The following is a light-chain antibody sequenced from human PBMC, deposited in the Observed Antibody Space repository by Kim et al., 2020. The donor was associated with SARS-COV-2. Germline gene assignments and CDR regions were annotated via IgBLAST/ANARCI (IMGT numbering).Light chain of an antibody. Sequence: SASVGYRVTIPWRASQSVREWLAWYQQKPGKAPGLLIYKASNLEAGVPSRFSGSGSGTEFTLTIDSLRPEDFATYYCQQYSEYSYTFGQGTKLEI. CDR2: KAS. V-gene: IGKV1-5*03. J-gene: IGKJ2*01. CDR3: QQYSEYSYT. CDR1: QSVREW.